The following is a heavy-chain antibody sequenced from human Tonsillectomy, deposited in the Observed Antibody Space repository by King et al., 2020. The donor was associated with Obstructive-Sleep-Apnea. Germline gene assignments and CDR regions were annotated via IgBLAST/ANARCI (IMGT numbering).Heavy chain of an antibody. J-gene: IGHJ5*02. CDR3: ARGWTDVVVGAATPTTPFDP. CDR1: GGSFSGYY. CDR2: INHSGST. D-gene: IGHD2-15*01. Sequence: VQLQQWGAGLLKPSETLSLTCAVYGGSFSGYYWSWIRQSPGKGLEWIGEINHSGSTNYNPSLKSRVTISVDTSKNQFSLKLSSVTAADTAVYYCARGWTDVVVGAATPTTPFDPWGQGTLVTVSS. V-gene: IGHV4-34*01.